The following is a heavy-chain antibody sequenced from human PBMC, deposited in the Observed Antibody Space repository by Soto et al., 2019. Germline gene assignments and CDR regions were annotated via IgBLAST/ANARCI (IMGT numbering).Heavy chain of an antibody. J-gene: IGHJ6*01. V-gene: IGHV1-69*12. CDR3: ARPPSHHYYYGMDV. CDR2: IIPIFGTA. CDR1: GGTFSSYA. Sequence: QVQLVQSGAEVEKPGSSVKVFCKASGGTFSSYAITWVRQAPEQRVEWMGGIIPIFGTANYAQKFQGRVTITADESTSTASMDLSSLRSEDTAVYYCARPPSHHYYYGMDVWGQGTTVTVSS.